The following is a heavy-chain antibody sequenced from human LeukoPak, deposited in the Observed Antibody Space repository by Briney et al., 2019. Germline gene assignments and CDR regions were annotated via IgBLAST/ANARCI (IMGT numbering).Heavy chain of an antibody. D-gene: IGHD2-2*01. CDR1: NYSITSGNY. Sequence: SETLSLTCSVSNYSITSGNYWGWIRQPPGKGLEWIANIHHSGSTDYNLSLKSRLTISIDTSKNQFSLKLRSVTAADTAVYFCAREDYCSSTRCYQGVWGQGTLVTVSS. CDR3: AREDYCSSTRCYQGV. J-gene: IGHJ4*02. V-gene: IGHV4-38-2*02. CDR2: IHHSGST.